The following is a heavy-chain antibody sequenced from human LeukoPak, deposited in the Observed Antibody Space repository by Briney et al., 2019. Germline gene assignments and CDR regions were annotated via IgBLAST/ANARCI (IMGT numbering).Heavy chain of an antibody. CDR1: GGSISSGSYY. CDR2: IYTSGST. CDR3: AVIAVAGRGYFDY. J-gene: IGHJ4*02. D-gene: IGHD6-19*01. V-gene: IGHV4-61*02. Sequence: SETLSLTCTVSGGSISSGSYYWSWIRQPAGKGREWIGRIYTSGSTNYNPSLKSRVTISVDASKNQFSLKLRSVTAADTAVYYCAVIAVAGRGYFDYWGQGILVTVSS.